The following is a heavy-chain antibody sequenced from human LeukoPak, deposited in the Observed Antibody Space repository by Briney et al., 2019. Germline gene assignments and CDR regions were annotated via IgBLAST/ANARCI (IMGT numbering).Heavy chain of an antibody. D-gene: IGHD6-13*01. CDR1: GGSFSGYY. CDR3: ARRAAAGTSYYYYMDV. V-gene: IGHV4-34*01. CDR2: INHSGST. J-gene: IGHJ6*03. Sequence: PSETLSLTCRVYGGSFSGYYWSWIRQSPGRRLEWLGEINHSGSTNYHPSLRSRLTISVDKSNNKFSLNMTSVTAADTAVYFCARRAAAGTSYYYYMDVWGKGTMVTVSS.